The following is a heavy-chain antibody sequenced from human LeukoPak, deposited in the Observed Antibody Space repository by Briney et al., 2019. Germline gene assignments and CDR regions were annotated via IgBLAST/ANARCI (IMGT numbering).Heavy chain of an antibody. CDR2: ISNTGATT. Sequence: HPGGSLRLSCAGSGFTFSSYAMSWVRQAPGKGLEWVSAISNTGATTYDADSVKGRFTISRDNSRSTLYLQMNSLRAEDTALYYCAKDTSIGRYCTNGVCSPFDYWGQGTPVTVSS. CDR1: GFTFSSYA. V-gene: IGHV3-23*01. D-gene: IGHD2-8*01. CDR3: AKDTSIGRYCTNGVCSPFDY. J-gene: IGHJ4*02.